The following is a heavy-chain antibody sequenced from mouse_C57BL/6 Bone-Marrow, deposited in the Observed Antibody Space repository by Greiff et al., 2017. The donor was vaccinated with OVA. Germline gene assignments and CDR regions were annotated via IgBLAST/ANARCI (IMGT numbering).Heavy chain of an antibody. CDR1: GFTFRDYG. CDR3: ARRSYDYSWFAY. J-gene: IGHJ3*01. Sequence: DVKLQESGGGLVKPGGSLKLSCAASGFTFRDYGMHWVRQAPEKGLEWVAYISSGSSTIYYADTVKGRFTISRDNAKNTLFLQMTSLRSEDTAMYYCARRSYDYSWFAYWGQGTLVTVSA. V-gene: IGHV5-17*01. CDR2: ISSGSSTI. D-gene: IGHD2-4*01.